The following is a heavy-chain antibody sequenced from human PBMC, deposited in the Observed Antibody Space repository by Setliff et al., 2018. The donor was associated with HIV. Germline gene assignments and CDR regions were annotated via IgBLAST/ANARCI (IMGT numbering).Heavy chain of an antibody. CDR2: INCNSGGT. J-gene: IGHJ6*02. Sequence: SFPSSGYTFTGSFMHWVRQAPGQGLEWMGWINCNSGGTYYAQNFQGRVTMTRDTSINTAYMELSRLRSDDTAVYYCARSYIAFLSTWYYGMDVWGQGTTVTVSS. CDR3: ARSYIAFLSTWYYGMDV. V-gene: IGHV1-2*02. CDR1: GYTFTGSF. D-gene: IGHD5-18*01.